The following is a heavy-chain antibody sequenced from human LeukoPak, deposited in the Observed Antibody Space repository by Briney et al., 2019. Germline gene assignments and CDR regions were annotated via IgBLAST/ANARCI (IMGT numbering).Heavy chain of an antibody. CDR1: GFTFSSYA. J-gene: IGHJ6*02. D-gene: IGHD3-22*01. CDR3: VKDTSGWLLGMDV. V-gene: IGHV3-23*01. Sequence: GGSLRLSCAASGFTFSSYAMSWVRQAPGKGLEWVSAISGSGGSTYYADSVKGRFTISRDNSKNTLYLQMNSLRAEDTAVYYCVKDTSGWLLGMDVWGQGTTVTVSS. CDR2: ISGSGGST.